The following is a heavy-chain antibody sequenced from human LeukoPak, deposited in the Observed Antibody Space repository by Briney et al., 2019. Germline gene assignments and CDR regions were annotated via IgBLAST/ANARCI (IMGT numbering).Heavy chain of an antibody. CDR2: ISTDGNDK. Sequence: GGSLRLSCSASGFIFSGYAMHWVRQAPGKGLEWLTVISTDGNDKHYADSVKGRFTVARDNSKNTLLLQMNNVRTEDTAVYYCAKDKSVSADYYFDYWGQGTLVTVSS. CDR3: AKDKSVSADYYFDY. CDR1: GFIFSGYA. V-gene: IGHV3-30*04. J-gene: IGHJ4*02. D-gene: IGHD3-10*01.